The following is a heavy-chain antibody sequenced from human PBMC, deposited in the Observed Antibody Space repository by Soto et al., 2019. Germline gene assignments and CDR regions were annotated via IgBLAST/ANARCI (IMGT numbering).Heavy chain of an antibody. J-gene: IGHJ5*02. V-gene: IGHV1-8*02. D-gene: IGHD5-18*01. CDR1: GYTFTNND. CDR2: MNPGSGDT. Sequence: ASVKVSCKASGYTFTNNDVSWVRQATGQGLKWMGWMNPGSGDTGYAQKFQGRVTMTRDISIATAYMELNSLTSEDTAIYYCARMESFGSLNWFDPWGKGPLVTVPS. CDR3: ARMESFGSLNWFDP.